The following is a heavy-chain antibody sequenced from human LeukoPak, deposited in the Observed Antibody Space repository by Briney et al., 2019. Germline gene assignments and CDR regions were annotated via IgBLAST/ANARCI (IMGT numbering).Heavy chain of an antibody. Sequence: GGSLRLSCAASGFTFSTYGMHWVRQAPGKGLEWVAFIRYDGSNKYYADSVKGRFTISRDNSKNTLYLQMNSLRAEDTAVYYCAKDYSKTSYYGSGTYYRPNWFDPWGQGTLVTVSS. CDR1: GFTFSTYG. CDR2: IRYDGSNK. D-gene: IGHD3-10*01. V-gene: IGHV3-30*02. J-gene: IGHJ5*02. CDR3: AKDYSKTSYYGSGTYYRPNWFDP.